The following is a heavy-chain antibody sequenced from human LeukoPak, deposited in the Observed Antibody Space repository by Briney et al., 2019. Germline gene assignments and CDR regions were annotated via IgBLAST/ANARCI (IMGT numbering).Heavy chain of an antibody. CDR2: ISAYNGNT. D-gene: IGHD3-9*01. J-gene: IGHJ4*02. CDR1: GYTFTSYG. Sequence: GASVKVSCKASGYTFTSYGISWVRQAPGQGLEWMGCISAYNGNTNYAQKLQGRVTMTTDTSTSTAYMELRSLRSDDTAVYYCARYYDILTGPYYFDYWGQGTLVTVSS. CDR3: ARYYDILTGPYYFDY. V-gene: IGHV1-18*01.